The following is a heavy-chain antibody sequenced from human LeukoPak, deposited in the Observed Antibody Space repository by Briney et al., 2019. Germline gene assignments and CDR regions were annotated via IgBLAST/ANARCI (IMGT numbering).Heavy chain of an antibody. V-gene: IGHV3-23*01. CDR1: GFTFSSYE. CDR2: ISGSGGST. J-gene: IGHJ4*02. CDR3: AKATSGWYFDY. Sequence: GGSLRLSCAASGFTFSSYEMNWVRQAPGKGLEWVSAISGSGGSTYYADSVKGRFTISRDNSKNTLYLQMNSLRAEDTAVYYCAKATSGWYFDYWGQGTLVTVSS. D-gene: IGHD6-19*01.